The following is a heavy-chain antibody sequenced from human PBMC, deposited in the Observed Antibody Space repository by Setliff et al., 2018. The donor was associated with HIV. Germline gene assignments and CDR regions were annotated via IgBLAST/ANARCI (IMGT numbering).Heavy chain of an antibody. CDR1: GYTLSSHY. CDR2: INPQTGGT. D-gene: IGHD3-3*01. V-gene: IGHV1-2*02. Sequence: ASVKVSCKASGYTLSSHYIHWVRQAPGHRPEWVGWINPQTGGTNFAQKFQGRITMTSDTSVNTVFIELSRLKSGDTALYYCARDLRNSNTLFGVLNFVFDLWGQGTLVTVSS. J-gene: IGHJ4*02. CDR3: ARDLRNSNTLFGVLNFVFDL.